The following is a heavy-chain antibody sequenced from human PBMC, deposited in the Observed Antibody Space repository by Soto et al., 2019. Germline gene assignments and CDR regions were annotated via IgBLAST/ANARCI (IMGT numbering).Heavy chain of an antibody. CDR1: GYTFTSYA. CDR2: INAGKGNT. D-gene: IGHD3-10*01. CDR3: ARANVLLWFGDLLSTPADY. J-gene: IGHJ4*02. V-gene: IGHV1-3*01. Sequence: QVQLVQSGAAVKKPGASVKVSCKASGYTFTSYAMHWVRQAPGQSLGWWERINAGKGNTKNSQKFQGRVTITRDTSASPAYMELSSLRSEDTAVYYGARANVLLWFGDLLSTPADYWGQGTLVTLSS.